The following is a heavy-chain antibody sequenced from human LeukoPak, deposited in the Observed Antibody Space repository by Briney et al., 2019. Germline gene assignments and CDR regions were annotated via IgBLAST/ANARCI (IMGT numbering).Heavy chain of an antibody. CDR3: ARGAQDSSGWYLNWFDP. CDR2: IYYSGST. V-gene: IGHV4-59*08. Sequence: PSETLSLTCTVSGGSISSYYWSWIRQPPGKGLEWIGYIYYSGSTNYNPSLKSRVTISVDTSKNQFSLKLSSVTAADTAVYYCARGAQDSSGWYLNWFDPWGQGTLVTVSS. J-gene: IGHJ5*02. D-gene: IGHD6-19*01. CDR1: GGSISSYY.